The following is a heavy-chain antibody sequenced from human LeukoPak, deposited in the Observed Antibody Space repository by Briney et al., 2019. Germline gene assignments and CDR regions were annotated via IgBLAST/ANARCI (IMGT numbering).Heavy chain of an antibody. Sequence: PSETLSLTCAVYGGSFSGYYWSWIRQPPGKGLEWIGYIYYSGSTNYNPSLKSRVTISVDTSKNQFSLKLSSVTAADTAVYYCARSTRYYDSSGYYRVDAFDIWGQGTMVTVSS. CDR1: GGSFSGYY. V-gene: IGHV4-59*01. CDR3: ARSTRYYDSSGYYRVDAFDI. D-gene: IGHD3-22*01. CDR2: IYYSGST. J-gene: IGHJ3*02.